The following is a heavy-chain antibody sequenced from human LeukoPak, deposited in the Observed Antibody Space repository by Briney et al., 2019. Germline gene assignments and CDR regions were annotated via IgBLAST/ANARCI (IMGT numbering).Heavy chain of an antibody. Sequence: GGSLRLSCAASGFTFSSYSMNWVRQAPGKGLEWVSYISSSGTNIYYADSVKGRFTISRDNAKNSLYLQMNSLRAEDTAVYYCARSSTTYYYDTSSHYWGQGTLVTVSS. CDR3: ARSSTTYYYDTSSHY. V-gene: IGHV3-48*04. CDR2: ISSSGTNI. CDR1: GFTFSSYS. D-gene: IGHD3-22*01. J-gene: IGHJ4*02.